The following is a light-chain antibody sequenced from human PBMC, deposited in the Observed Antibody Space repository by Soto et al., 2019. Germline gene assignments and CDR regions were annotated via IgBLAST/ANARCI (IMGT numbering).Light chain of an antibody. V-gene: IGKV1-39*01. Sequence: DIQMTQSPSSLSASIGDRVTITCRASQSISSYLNWYQQKPGRAPKLLIYAASSLQYGDPSRFSGSGPGTDFTLSISSLQPEDFATYYCQQSYRTPRTFRQGTKVEIK. J-gene: IGKJ1*01. CDR2: AAS. CDR1: QSISSY. CDR3: QQSYRTPRT.